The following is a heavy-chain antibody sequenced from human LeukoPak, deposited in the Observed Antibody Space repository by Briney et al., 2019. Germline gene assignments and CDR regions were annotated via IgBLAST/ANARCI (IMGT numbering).Heavy chain of an antibody. V-gene: IGHV1-46*01. CDR2: INPSGGST. Sequence: GASVKVSCKASGYTFTSYYMHWVRQAPGQGLEWMGIINPSGGSTSYAQKFQGRVTMTRDMSTSTVYMELSSLRSEDTAVYYCARDLPPDSSGYSALDYWGQGTLVTVSS. CDR3: ARDLPPDSSGYSALDY. CDR1: GYTFTSYY. D-gene: IGHD3-22*01. J-gene: IGHJ4*02.